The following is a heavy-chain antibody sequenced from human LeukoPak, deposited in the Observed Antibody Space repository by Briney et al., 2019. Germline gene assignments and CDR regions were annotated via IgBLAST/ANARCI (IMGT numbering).Heavy chain of an antibody. D-gene: IGHD4-17*01. J-gene: IGHJ5*02. CDR3: ARSLYDYGDLNWFDP. CDR2: IYTSGST. Sequence: ASETLSLTCTVSGGSISSYYWSWIRKPAGKGLEWIGRIYTSGSTNYNPSLKSRVTMSVDTSKNQFSLKLSSVTAADTAVYYCARSLYDYGDLNWFDPWGQGTLVTVSS. V-gene: IGHV4-4*07. CDR1: GGSISSYY.